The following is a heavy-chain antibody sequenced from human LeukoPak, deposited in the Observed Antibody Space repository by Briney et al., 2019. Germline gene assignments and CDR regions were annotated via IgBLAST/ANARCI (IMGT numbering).Heavy chain of an antibody. J-gene: IGHJ4*02. V-gene: IGHV3-48*01. CDR3: ARAPLEIVAIDY. CDR1: GFTFNSFG. Sequence: GGSLRLSCEGSGFTFNSFGLNWVRQAPGRGLEWISYISSGGNAVHYADSVKGRSTISRDNARNSMYLQMDSLRVEDTAVYYCARAPLEIVAIDYWGQGTLVSVSS. CDR2: ISSGGNAV. D-gene: IGHD5-12*01.